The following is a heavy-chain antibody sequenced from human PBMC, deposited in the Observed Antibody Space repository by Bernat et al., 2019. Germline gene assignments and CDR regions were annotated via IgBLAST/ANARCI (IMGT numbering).Heavy chain of an antibody. CDR2: IYYSGST. D-gene: IGHD6-13*01. CDR3: ARHLRIAAAGDY. V-gene: IGHV4-39*01. Sequence: QLQLQESGPGLVKPSETLSLTCTVSGDSISSGDYFWGWIRQPPGKGLEWIGSIYYSGSTYYNPSLKSRVTISVDTSKNQFSLKLSSVTAADTAVYYCARHLRIAAAGDYWGQGTLVTVSS. J-gene: IGHJ4*02. CDR1: GDSISSGDYF.